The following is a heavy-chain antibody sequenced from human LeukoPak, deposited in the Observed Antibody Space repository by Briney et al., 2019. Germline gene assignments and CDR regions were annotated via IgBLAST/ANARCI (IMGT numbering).Heavy chain of an antibody. J-gene: IGHJ4*02. Sequence: SVTLSLTCAVYGGSFSGYYWSWIRQPPGKGLEWIGEINHSGSTNYNPSLKSRVTISVDTSKNQFSLKLSSVTAADTAVYYCARVYSSGWYPRSNYSDYWGQGTLVTVSS. CDR3: ARVYSSGWYPRSNYSDY. CDR2: INHSGST. D-gene: IGHD6-19*01. V-gene: IGHV4-34*01. CDR1: GGSFSGYY.